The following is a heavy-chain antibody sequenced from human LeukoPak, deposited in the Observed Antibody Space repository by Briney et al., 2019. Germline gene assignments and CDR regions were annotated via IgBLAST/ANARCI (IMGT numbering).Heavy chain of an antibody. D-gene: IGHD3-10*01. CDR1: GFTFSNYV. CDR2: INGSGSFT. Sequence: PGGSLRLSCAASGFTFSNYVMGWVRQDPGKGLQWVSIINGSGSFTSYADSVKGRFTISRDNAINTVYLQMNSLRDEDTAIYYCVNMVSDSGVEGKWGQGTLVTVSS. CDR3: VNMVSDSGVEGK. J-gene: IGHJ4*02. V-gene: IGHV3-23*05.